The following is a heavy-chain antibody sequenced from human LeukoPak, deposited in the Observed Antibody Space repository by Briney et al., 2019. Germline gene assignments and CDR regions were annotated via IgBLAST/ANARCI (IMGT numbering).Heavy chain of an antibody. J-gene: IGHJ5*02. CDR3: ARGRYCSSTSCYSYNWFDP. Sequence: PSETLSLTCTVSGDSISSTSNCWGWIRQPPGKGLEWIGSICYSGNTYYNPSLKSRVTISVETSKNQFSLKLSSVTAADTAVYYCARGRYCSSTSCYSYNWFDPWGQGTLVTVSS. V-gene: IGHV4-39*07. CDR2: ICYSGNT. D-gene: IGHD2-2*01. CDR1: GDSISSTSNC.